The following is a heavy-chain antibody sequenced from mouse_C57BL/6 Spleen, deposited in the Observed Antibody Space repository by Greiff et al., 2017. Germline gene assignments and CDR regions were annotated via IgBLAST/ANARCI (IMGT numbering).Heavy chain of an antibody. J-gene: IGHJ1*03. CDR1: GFSLTSYC. V-gene: IGHV2-2*01. CDR3: AKGYYDCDGWDVDV. D-gene: IGHD2-4*01. CDR2: IWSGGSR. Sequence: QVQLQQSGPGLVQPSPSLSISCTASGFSLTSYCVHWVRQSPGKGLEWLGVIWSGGSRDNNAAYISRLGIIKDNSKTQVFFKKHSLRTDDTAVYYCAKGYYDCDGWDVDVWGTGTTVTVAS.